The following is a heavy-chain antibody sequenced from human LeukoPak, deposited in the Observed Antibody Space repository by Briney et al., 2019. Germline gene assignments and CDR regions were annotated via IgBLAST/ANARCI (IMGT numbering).Heavy chain of an antibody. D-gene: IGHD3-10*01. CDR3: ATYSSGSYYNTSLDY. CDR1: GGTFSSYA. Sequence: SVKVSCKASGGTFSSYAIGWVRQAPGQGLEWMGGIIPIFGTANYAQKFQGRVTITADESTSTAYMELSSLRSEDTAVYYCATYSSGSYYNTSLDYWGQGTLVTVSS. CDR2: IIPIFGTA. V-gene: IGHV1-69*13. J-gene: IGHJ4*02.